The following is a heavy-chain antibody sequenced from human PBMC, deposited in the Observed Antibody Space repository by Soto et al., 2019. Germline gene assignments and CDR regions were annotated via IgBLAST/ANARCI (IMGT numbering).Heavy chain of an antibody. CDR1: GGSFSAYY. V-gene: IGHV4-34*01. CDR2: INHSGST. J-gene: IGHJ6*03. D-gene: IGHD3-10*01. Sequence: SETLSLTWAVYGGSFSAYYWTWIRQPPGKGLEWIGEINHSGSTNYNPSLKSRVTISVDTSKNQFSLKLTSVTAADTAVYYCARILQGYYYGSGTQNFYYYMHVWGKGTTVTVSS. CDR3: ARILQGYYYGSGTQNFYYYMHV.